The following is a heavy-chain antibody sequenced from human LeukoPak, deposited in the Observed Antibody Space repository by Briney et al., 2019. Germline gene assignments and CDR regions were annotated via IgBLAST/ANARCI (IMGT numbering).Heavy chain of an antibody. CDR1: GYTLTELS. V-gene: IGHV1-24*01. J-gene: IGHJ4*02. CDR3: ATGEGGGWSLDY. Sequence: ASVKVSCKVSGYTLTELSMQWVRQAPGKGLAWMGGFDPEDGETIYAQQFQGRLTMTEDTSTDTAYMELSSLRSEDTAVYYCATGEGGGWSLDYWGQGTLVTVSS. CDR2: FDPEDGET. D-gene: IGHD6-19*01.